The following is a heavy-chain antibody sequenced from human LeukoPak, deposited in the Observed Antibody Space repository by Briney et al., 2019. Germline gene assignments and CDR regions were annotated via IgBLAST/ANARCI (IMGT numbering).Heavy chain of an antibody. D-gene: IGHD3-22*01. CDR1: GGSISSGGYY. J-gene: IGHJ3*02. Sequence: SETLSLTCTVSGGSISSGGYYWSWIRQHPGKGLEWIGYIYYSGSTYYNPSLKSRVTISVDTSKNQFSLKLSSVTAADTAVYYCATHGKESRYYYDSSGLWDAFDIWGQGTMVTVSS. V-gene: IGHV4-31*03. CDR3: ATHGKESRYYYDSSGLWDAFDI. CDR2: IYYSGST.